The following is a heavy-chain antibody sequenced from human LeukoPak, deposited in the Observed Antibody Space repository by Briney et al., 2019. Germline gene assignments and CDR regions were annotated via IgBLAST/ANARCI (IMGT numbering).Heavy chain of an antibody. D-gene: IGHD2-2*01. Sequence: PGGSLRLSCAASGFTFSSYAMSWVRQAPGKGLVWVSRINSDGSSTNYADSVRGRFTTSRDNTKNTLYLQMNSLRDEDTAVYYCWVPATAGEADYWGQGTLVTVSS. CDR2: INSDGSST. CDR1: GFTFSSYA. J-gene: IGHJ4*02. CDR3: WVPATAGEADY. V-gene: IGHV3-74*01.